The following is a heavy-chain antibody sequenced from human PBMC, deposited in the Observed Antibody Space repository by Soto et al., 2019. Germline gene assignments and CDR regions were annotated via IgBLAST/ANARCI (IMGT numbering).Heavy chain of an antibody. J-gene: IGHJ6*02. V-gene: IGHV5-51*01. CDR1: GYTFTNYW. CDR3: AASIFYYGMDV. Sequence: GETLKISCKGSGYTFTNYWIGWVRQMPGKGLEWMGIIYPGDSDTKYNPLFQGQVTISADKSITTTYLRWTSLKASDTAIYYCAASIFYYGMDVWGQGTTVTVSS. CDR2: IYPGDSDT.